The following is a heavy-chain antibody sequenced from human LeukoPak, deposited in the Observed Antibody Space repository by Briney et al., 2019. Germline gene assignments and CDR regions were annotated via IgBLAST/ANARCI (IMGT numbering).Heavy chain of an antibody. J-gene: IGHJ6*02. Sequence: ASVKASCKASGYTFTSYDINWVRQATGQGLEWMGWMNPNSGNTGYAQKFQGRVTMTRNTSISTAYMELSSLRSEDTAVYYCARDRHGSGTYNYYGMDVWGQGTTVTVSS. D-gene: IGHD3-10*01. CDR3: ARDRHGSGTYNYYGMDV. V-gene: IGHV1-8*01. CDR2: MNPNSGNT. CDR1: GYTFTSYD.